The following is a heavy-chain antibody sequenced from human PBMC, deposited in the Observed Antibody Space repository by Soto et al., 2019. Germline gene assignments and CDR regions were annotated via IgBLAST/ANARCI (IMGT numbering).Heavy chain of an antibody. Sequence: QVQLQESGPGLVKPSQTLSLTCTVSGGSISSGGYYWSWIRQHPGKGLERIGYIYYSGSTYYNPSLKSRVTISVDTSKNQLSLQRSSVTAADTAVYYCARSLSVDTARVYGYWGQGTLVTVSS. D-gene: IGHD5-18*01. CDR2: IYYSGST. J-gene: IGHJ4*02. V-gene: IGHV4-31*03. CDR3: ARSLSVDTARVYGY. CDR1: GGSISSGGYY.